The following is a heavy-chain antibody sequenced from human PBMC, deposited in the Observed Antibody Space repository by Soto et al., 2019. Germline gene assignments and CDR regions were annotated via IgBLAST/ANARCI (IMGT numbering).Heavy chain of an antibody. CDR1: GGSISSYY. Sequence: SETLSLTCTVSGGSISSYYWSWIRQPPGKGLEWIGYIYYSGSTNYNPSLKSRVTISVDTSKNQFSLKLSSVTAADTAVYYCARDRYYDILTGYRTAYYGMDVWGQGTTVTVSS. CDR3: ARDRYYDILTGYRTAYYGMDV. V-gene: IGHV4-59*01. D-gene: IGHD3-9*01. CDR2: IYYSGST. J-gene: IGHJ6*02.